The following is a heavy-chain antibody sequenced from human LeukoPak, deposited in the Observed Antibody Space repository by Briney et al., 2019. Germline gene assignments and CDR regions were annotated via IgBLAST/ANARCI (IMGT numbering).Heavy chain of an antibody. D-gene: IGHD1-1*01. CDR2: INPDSGFT. J-gene: IGHJ4*02. V-gene: IGHV1-2*02. CDR3: VLTPEAYSSNWNV. CDR1: GYRFIDDY. Sequence: ASVKVSCKASGYRFIDDYMHWVRQAPGLGLEFMGWINPDSGFTNYAQKFRGRVTMTRDTSISTAYMEVSRLRSDDTAVYYCVLTPEAYSSNWNVWGPGTLVTVSS.